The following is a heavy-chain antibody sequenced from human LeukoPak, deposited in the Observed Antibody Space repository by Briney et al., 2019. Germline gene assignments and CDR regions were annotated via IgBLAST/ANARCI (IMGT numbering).Heavy chain of an antibody. CDR2: IYTSGST. Sequence: SETLSLTCTVSGGSISSYYWSWIRQPAGKGLEWIGRIYTSGSTNYNPSLKSRVTMSVDTSKNQFSLKLSSVTAADTAVYYCARDPSLDDLGYYMDVWGKGTTVTVSS. V-gene: IGHV4-4*07. J-gene: IGHJ6*03. CDR3: ARDPSLDDLGYYMDV. CDR1: GGSISSYY. D-gene: IGHD3-3*01.